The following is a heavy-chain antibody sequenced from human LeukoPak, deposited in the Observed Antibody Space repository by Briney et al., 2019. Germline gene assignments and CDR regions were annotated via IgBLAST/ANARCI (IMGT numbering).Heavy chain of an antibody. J-gene: IGHJ4*02. Sequence: GGSLRLSCAASGFTVGSIYMNWVRQAPGKGLEWVSVIYSGGSTYYADSVKGRFTISRDNSKNTLYLQMNSLRAEDTAVYYCATYSSSWRLFDYWGQGTLVTVSS. CDR1: GFTVGSIY. CDR3: ATYSSSWRLFDY. V-gene: IGHV3-53*01. D-gene: IGHD6-13*01. CDR2: IYSGGST.